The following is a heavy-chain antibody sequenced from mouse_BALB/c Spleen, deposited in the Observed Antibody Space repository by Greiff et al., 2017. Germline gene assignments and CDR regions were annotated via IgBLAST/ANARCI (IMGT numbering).Heavy chain of an antibody. J-gene: IGHJ3*01. CDR2: INSNGGST. CDR3: ARDWGLRRDWFAY. Sequence: VQLKESGGGLVQPGGSLKLSCAASGFTFSSYGMSWVRQTPDKRLELVATINSNGGSTYYPDSVKGRFTISRDNAKNTLYLQMSSLKSEDTAMYYCARDWGLRRDWFAYWGQGTLVTVSA. V-gene: IGHV5-6-3*01. CDR1: GFTFSSYG. D-gene: IGHD2-4*01.